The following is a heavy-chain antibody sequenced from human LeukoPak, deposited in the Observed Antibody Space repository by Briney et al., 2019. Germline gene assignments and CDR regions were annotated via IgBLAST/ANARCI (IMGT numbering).Heavy chain of an antibody. CDR1: GGSINSGGYY. CDR2: IYHSGST. Sequence: SETLSLTCTVSGGSINSGGYYWSWIRQPPGKGLEWIAYIYHSGSTYYNPSLKSRVTISVDRSKNQFSLKLSSVTAADTAVYYCARALAVAGTEDAFDIWGQGTMVTVSS. CDR3: ARALAVAGTEDAFDI. V-gene: IGHV4-30-2*01. D-gene: IGHD6-19*01. J-gene: IGHJ3*02.